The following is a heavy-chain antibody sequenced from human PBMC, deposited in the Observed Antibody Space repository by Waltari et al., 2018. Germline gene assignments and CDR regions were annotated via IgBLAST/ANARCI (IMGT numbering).Heavy chain of an antibody. CDR3: ARHGTGQQLATNWFDP. CDR1: GGSISSYY. CDR2: IYYSGSP. V-gene: IGHV4-59*08. D-gene: IGHD6-13*01. Sequence: QVQLQESGPGLVKPSETLSLTCTVSGGSISSYYWSWIRQPPGKGLEWIGYIYYSGSPNHNPSLNSRVTISVDTSKNQFSLKLSSVTAADTAVYYCARHGTGQQLATNWFDPWGQGTLVTVSS. J-gene: IGHJ5*02.